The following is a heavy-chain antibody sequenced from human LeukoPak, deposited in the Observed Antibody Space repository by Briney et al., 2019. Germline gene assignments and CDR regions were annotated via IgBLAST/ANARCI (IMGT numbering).Heavy chain of an antibody. Sequence: SQTLSLTCTVSGGSISSGDYYWSWIRQPPGKGLEWIGYIYYSGSTHYNPSLKSRVTISVDTSKNQFSLKLSSVTAADTAVYCCARRARHRDAFDIWGQGTMVTVSS. CDR1: GGSISSGDYY. D-gene: IGHD6-6*01. V-gene: IGHV4-30-4*08. CDR2: IYYSGST. J-gene: IGHJ3*02. CDR3: ARRARHRDAFDI.